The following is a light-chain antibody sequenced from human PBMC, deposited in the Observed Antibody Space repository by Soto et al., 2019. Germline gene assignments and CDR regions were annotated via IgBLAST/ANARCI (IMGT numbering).Light chain of an antibody. CDR1: GSDVGGYNY. CDR2: DVS. Sequence: QSVLTQPRSVSGSPGQSVAISCTGTGSDVGGYNYVSWYQQHPGGAPKLMIYDVSERPSGVPDRFSGSKSGYTASLTISRLQAEDEADYYCCSYAGSNIVVFGGGTQLTVL. V-gene: IGLV2-11*01. CDR3: CSYAGSNIVV. J-gene: IGLJ2*01.